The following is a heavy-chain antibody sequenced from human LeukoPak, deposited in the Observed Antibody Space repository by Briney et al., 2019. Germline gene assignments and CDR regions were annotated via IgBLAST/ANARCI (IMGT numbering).Heavy chain of an antibody. CDR1: GGSISSYY. D-gene: IGHD4-17*01. Sequence: SETLSLTCTVSGGSISSYYWSWIRQPPGKGLEWIGYIYYSGSTNYNPSLKSRVTISVDTSKNQFSLKLSSVTAADTAVYYCARGVTGTLTTLNWFDPWGQGTLVTVSS. V-gene: IGHV4-59*01. CDR2: IYYSGST. CDR3: ARGVTGTLTTLNWFDP. J-gene: IGHJ5*02.